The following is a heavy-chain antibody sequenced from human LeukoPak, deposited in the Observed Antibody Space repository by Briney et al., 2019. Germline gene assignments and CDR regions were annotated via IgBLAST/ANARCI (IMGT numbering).Heavy chain of an antibody. CDR2: MNPNSGNT. V-gene: IGHV1-8*01. CDR3: ARGLYYDFWSGYPVHYGMDV. D-gene: IGHD3-3*01. Sequence: ASVKVSCKASGYTFTSYDINWVRQATGQGLEWMGWMNPNSGNTGYAQKFQGRVTMTRNTSISTAYTELSSLRSEDTAVYYCARGLYYDFWSGYPVHYGMDVWGQGTTVTVSS. J-gene: IGHJ6*02. CDR1: GYTFTSYD.